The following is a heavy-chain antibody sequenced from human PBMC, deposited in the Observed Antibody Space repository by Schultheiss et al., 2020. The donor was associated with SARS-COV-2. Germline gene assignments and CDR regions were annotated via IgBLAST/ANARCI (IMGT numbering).Heavy chain of an antibody. Sequence: ASVKVSCKASGYTFTGYYMHWVRQAPGQGLEWMGWINPNSGGTNYAQKFQGRVTITADESTSTAYMELSSLRSEDTAVYYCAREGVEGYWGQGTLVTVSS. D-gene: IGHD2-8*01. J-gene: IGHJ4*02. CDR1: GYTFTGYY. CDR2: INPNSGGT. CDR3: AREGVEGY. V-gene: IGHV1-2*02.